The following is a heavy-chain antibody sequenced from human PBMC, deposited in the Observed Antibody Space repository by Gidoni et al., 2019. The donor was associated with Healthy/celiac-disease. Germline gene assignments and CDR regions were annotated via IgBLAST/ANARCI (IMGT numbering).Heavy chain of an antibody. Sequence: QVQLVESGGGVVQPGRSLRLSCAASGFTFSSYGMHWVRQAPGKGLEWVAVISYDGSNKYYADSVKGRFTISRDNSKNTLYLQMNSLRAEDTAVYYCAKADREWELLGWFDPWGQGTLVTVSS. CDR1: GFTFSSYG. V-gene: IGHV3-30*18. D-gene: IGHD1-26*01. J-gene: IGHJ5*02. CDR2: ISYDGSNK. CDR3: AKADREWELLGWFDP.